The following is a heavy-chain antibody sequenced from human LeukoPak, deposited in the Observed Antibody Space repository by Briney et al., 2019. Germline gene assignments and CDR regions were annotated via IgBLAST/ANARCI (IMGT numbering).Heavy chain of an antibody. D-gene: IGHD3-9*01. J-gene: IGHJ4*02. CDR1: GYTLTELS. Sequence: GASVKVSCKVSGYTLTELSMHWVRQAPGKGLGWMGGFDPEDGETIYAQKFQGRVTMTEDTSTDTAYMELSSLRSEDTAVYYCATGPDILTGYHFDYWGQGTLVTVSS. CDR2: FDPEDGET. CDR3: ATGPDILTGYHFDY. V-gene: IGHV1-24*01.